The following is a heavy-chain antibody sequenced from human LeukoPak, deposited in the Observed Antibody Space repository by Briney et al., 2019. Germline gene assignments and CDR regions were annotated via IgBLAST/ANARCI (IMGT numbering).Heavy chain of an antibody. CDR2: IWSDGTQK. CDR1: GFTYSHYG. J-gene: IGHJ5*01. Sequence: PEGSPRLSCAASGFTYSHYGMHWVRQAPGKGLEWVAVIWSDGTQKYYGDAVKGRFTISRDNSMKTLFLQMNSLRGDDTAVYYCAKDAQRGFDYSNSLESWGQGTLVTVSS. V-gene: IGHV3-33*06. D-gene: IGHD4-11*01. CDR3: AKDAQRGFDYSNSLES.